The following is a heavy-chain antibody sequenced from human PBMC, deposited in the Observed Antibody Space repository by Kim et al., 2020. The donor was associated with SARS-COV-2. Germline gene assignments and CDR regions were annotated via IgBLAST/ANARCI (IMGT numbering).Heavy chain of an antibody. J-gene: IGHJ4*02. CDR3: ARDLSRGATGDY. V-gene: IGHV3-72*01. D-gene: IGHD1-26*01. Sequence: EYAASVKGRFTISRDDSKSSLYLQMNSLKTEDTAVYYCARDLSRGATGDYWGQGTLVTVSS.